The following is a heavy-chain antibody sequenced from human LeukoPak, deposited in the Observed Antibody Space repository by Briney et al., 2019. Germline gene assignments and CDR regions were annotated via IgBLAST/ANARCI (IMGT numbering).Heavy chain of an antibody. CDR2: INHSENS. D-gene: IGHD3-9*01. Sequence: PSETLSLTCVVYGGSFSGYYWNWIRQPPGKGLEWIGEINHSENSNSNPSLKSRVTMSVETSKRQFSLKLTSVTAADTAVYYCVRRYYLDRWGFDYWGQGALVTVSS. V-gene: IGHV4-34*01. J-gene: IGHJ4*02. CDR1: GGSFSGYY. CDR3: VRRYYLDRWGFDY.